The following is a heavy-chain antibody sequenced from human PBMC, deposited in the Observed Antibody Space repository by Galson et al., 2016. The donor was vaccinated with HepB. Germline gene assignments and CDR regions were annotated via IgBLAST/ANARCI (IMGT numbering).Heavy chain of an antibody. CDR2: ISYSGST. J-gene: IGHJ5*02. Sequence: ETLSLTCTVSGDSINYYSWSWIRQPPGKGLEWIGFISYSGSTNYNPSLKSRVTMSVDMSKNQFSLKLSSVTAADTAVYYCARDLTMVTTGWFDPWGQGTLVTVSS. CDR3: ARDLTMVTTGWFDP. D-gene: IGHD5-18*01. CDR1: GDSINYYS. V-gene: IGHV4-59*01.